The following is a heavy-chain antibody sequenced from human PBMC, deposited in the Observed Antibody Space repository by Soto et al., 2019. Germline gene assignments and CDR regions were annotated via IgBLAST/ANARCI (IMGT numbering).Heavy chain of an antibody. V-gene: IGHV3-23*01. CDR1: GFTFSSYA. J-gene: IGHJ5*02. Sequence: LRLSCAASGFTFSSYAMSWVRQAPGKGLEWVSAISGSGGSTYYADSVKGRFTISRDNSKNTLYLQMNSLRAEDTAVYYCASLGLRRRDNWFDPWGQGTLVTVSS. CDR2: ISGSGGST. CDR3: ASLGLRRRDNWFDP. D-gene: IGHD4-17*01.